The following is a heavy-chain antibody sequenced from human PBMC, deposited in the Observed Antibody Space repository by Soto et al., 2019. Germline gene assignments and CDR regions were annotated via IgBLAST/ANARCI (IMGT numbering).Heavy chain of an antibody. V-gene: IGHV3-23*01. CDR1: GFTFSTYA. CDR3: ARLGPYGSESYSFRYNWFDP. Sequence: GGSLRLSCAASGFTFSTYAMAWVRQAPGKGLEWVSGVSASGLNTDYADPVKGRFYISRDNSKNTVYLQMNSLRGEDTAMYYCARLGPYGSESYSFRYNWFDPWGQGTLVTVSS. D-gene: IGHD3-10*01. CDR2: VSASGLNT. J-gene: IGHJ5*02.